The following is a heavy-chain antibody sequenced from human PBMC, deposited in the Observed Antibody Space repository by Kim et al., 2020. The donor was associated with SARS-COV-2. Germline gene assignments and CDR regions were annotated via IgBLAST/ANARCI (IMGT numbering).Heavy chain of an antibody. J-gene: IGHJ4*02. CDR1: GGSISSSSYY. CDR2: IYYSGST. V-gene: IGHV4-39*01. Sequence: SETLSLTCTVSGGSISSSSYYWGWIRQPPGKGLEWIGSIYYSGSTYYNPSLKSRVTISVDTSKNQFSLKLSSVTAADTAVYYCARHGDSSGWFFSPALGVFDYWGQGTLVTVSS. D-gene: IGHD6-19*01. CDR3: ARHGDSSGWFFSPALGVFDY.